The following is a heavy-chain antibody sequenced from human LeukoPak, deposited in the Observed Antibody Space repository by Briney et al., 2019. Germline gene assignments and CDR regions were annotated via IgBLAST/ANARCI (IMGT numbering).Heavy chain of an antibody. CDR3: ARGIVRITIFGVVINWFDP. Sequence: ASVRVSFKASGDTFTIYDINWVRQAAGQGGEWMGWMNPKSGNTGYTQKFQGRDTITRKTTISTPYMELSSLRSEDTAVYYCARGIVRITIFGVVINWFDPWGQGTLVTVSS. D-gene: IGHD3-3*01. V-gene: IGHV1-8*01. J-gene: IGHJ5*02. CDR1: GDTFTIYD. CDR2: MNPKSGNT.